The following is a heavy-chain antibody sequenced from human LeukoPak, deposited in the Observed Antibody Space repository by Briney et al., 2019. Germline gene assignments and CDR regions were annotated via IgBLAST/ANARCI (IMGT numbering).Heavy chain of an antibody. J-gene: IGHJ6*02. CDR3: AKDSRMVRGVIIGMDV. CDR1: GFTFSSYA. CDR2: ISYDGSNK. V-gene: IGHV3-30*04. Sequence: GGSLRLSCAASGFTFSSYAMHWVRQAPGKGLEWVAVISYDGSNKYYADSVKGRFTISRDNSKNTLYLQMNSLRAEDTAVYYCAKDSRMVRGVIIGMDVWGQGTTVTVSS. D-gene: IGHD3-10*01.